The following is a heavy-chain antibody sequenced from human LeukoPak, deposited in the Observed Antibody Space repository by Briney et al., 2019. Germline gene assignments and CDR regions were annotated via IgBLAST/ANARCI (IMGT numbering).Heavy chain of an antibody. V-gene: IGHV4-34*01. CDR3: ARGKLKDY. CDR2: INHSGST. Sequence: SEALSLTCAVYGGSFSGYYRSWIRQPPGKGLEWIGEINHSGSTNYNPSLKSRVTISVDTSKNQFSLKLSSVTAADTAVYYCARGKLKDYWGQGTLVTVSS. J-gene: IGHJ4*02. CDR1: GGSFSGYY. D-gene: IGHD4-23*01.